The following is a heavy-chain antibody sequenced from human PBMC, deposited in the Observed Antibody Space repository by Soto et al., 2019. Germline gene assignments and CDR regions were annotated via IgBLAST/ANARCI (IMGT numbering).Heavy chain of an antibody. CDR3: VRWDGFGDH. Sequence: EVQLLDSGGGLVQPGGSLRLSCAVSGFTLSGYGVPWVRQAPGKGLEWVSGLSGGGGGTFYADSVKGRFTISRDDSKNTTYLQMNGLGVEDTAVYYCVRWDGFGDHWGKGTLVTVPS. J-gene: IGHJ4*02. V-gene: IGHV3-23*01. CDR2: LSGGGGGT. CDR1: GFTLSGYG. D-gene: IGHD1-26*01.